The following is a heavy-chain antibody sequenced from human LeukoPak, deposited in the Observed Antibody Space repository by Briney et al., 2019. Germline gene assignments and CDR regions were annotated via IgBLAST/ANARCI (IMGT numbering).Heavy chain of an antibody. D-gene: IGHD3-22*01. CDR2: IKSDGST. V-gene: IGHV3-74*01. CDR1: GFTFGSSA. CDR3: ARAPSEIGGYYPEYFRH. J-gene: IGHJ1*01. Sequence: GGSLRLSCAASGFTFGSSAMHWVRQAPGKGLVWVSRIKSDGSTRYADSVKGRFTISRDNAKNTVSLQMNSLRAEDTGVYYCARAPSEIGGYYPEYFRHWGQGTLVTVSP.